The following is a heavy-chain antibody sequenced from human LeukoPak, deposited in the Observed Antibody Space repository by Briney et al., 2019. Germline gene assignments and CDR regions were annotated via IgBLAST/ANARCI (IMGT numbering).Heavy chain of an antibody. Sequence: GGSLRLSCAASGFSFNNAWMSCVRQAPGKGPEWVGRIKRKIDGETTDYAEPVKGRFTISRDDSKNTLFLQMNNLRTEDTAVYYCTTGYSSGYVDDYWGHGTLVTVSS. CDR2: IKRKIDGETT. V-gene: IGHV3-15*01. D-gene: IGHD3-22*01. CDR3: TTGYSSGYVDDY. J-gene: IGHJ4*01. CDR1: GFSFNNAW.